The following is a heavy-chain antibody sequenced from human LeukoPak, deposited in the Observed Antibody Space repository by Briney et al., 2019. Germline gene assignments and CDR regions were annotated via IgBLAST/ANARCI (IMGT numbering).Heavy chain of an antibody. CDR1: GGSFSGYY. CDR3: ARGQIRYYGSGRYYYYYYMDV. J-gene: IGHJ6*03. CDR2: INHSGST. V-gene: IGHV4-34*01. Sequence: SETLSLTCAVYGGSFSGYYWSWIRQPPGKGLEWIGEINHSGSTNYNPSLKSRVTISVDTSKNQFSLKLRSVTAADTAVYYCARGQIRYYGSGRYYYYYYMDVWGKGTTVTVSS. D-gene: IGHD3-10*01.